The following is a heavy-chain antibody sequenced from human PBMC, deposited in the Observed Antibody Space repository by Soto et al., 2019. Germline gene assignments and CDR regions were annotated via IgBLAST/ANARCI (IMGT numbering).Heavy chain of an antibody. V-gene: IGHV3-64*01. D-gene: IGHD3-3*01. CDR1: GFTFSSYA. J-gene: IGHJ5*02. CDR2: ISSNGGST. Sequence: PGGSLRLSCAASGFTFSSYAMHWVRQAPGKGLEYVSAISSNGGSTYYANSVKGRFTISRDNSKNTLYLQMGSLRAEDMAVYYCARDLPTTIFGVVISVGLDPWGQGTLVTVSS. CDR3: ARDLPTTIFGVVISVGLDP.